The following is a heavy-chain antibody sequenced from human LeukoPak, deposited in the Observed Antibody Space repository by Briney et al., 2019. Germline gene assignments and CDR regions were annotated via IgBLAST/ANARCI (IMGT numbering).Heavy chain of an antibody. CDR2: IIPIFGTA. CDR1: GGTFSSYA. Sequence: SVKVSCKASGGTFSSYAISWVRQAPGQGLEWMGGIIPIFGTANYAQKFQGRVTITADESTSTAYMELSSLRSEDTALYYCTRDAKYSSERSDYWGQGTLVTVSS. CDR3: TRDAKYSSERSDY. J-gene: IGHJ4*02. V-gene: IGHV1-69*01. D-gene: IGHD6-19*01.